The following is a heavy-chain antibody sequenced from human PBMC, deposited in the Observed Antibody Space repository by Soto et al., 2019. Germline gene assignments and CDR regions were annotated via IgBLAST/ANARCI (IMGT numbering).Heavy chain of an antibody. Sequence: QVQLQESGPGLVKPSGTLSLTCAVSGGSISSSNWWAWVRQPPGEGLHWIGEIYHDGSTNSNSSLKSRVNISVDKSKNQFSLNLTSVTAADTAVYYCARVGGPRVALDYWGQGTLVTVSS. D-gene: IGHD2-15*01. CDR1: GGSISSSNW. J-gene: IGHJ4*02. CDR2: IYHDGST. CDR3: ARVGGPRVALDY. V-gene: IGHV4-4*02.